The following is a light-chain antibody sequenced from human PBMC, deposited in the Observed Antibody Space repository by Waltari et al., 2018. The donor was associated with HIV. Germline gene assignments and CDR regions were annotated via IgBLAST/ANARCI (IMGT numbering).Light chain of an antibody. CDR2: WAT. CDR3: QQYYSLPRT. V-gene: IGKV4-1*01. Sequence: DIALIQSPDFLAVSLGARATVSCKSNHTVLYSSNNKNYLAWYQHKPGQPPKLLFYWATTRESGVPDRCGGSGSGTDFALTISSLQAEDVAVYYCQQYYSLPRTFGQGTKVEIK. CDR1: HTVLYSSNNKNY. J-gene: IGKJ1*01.